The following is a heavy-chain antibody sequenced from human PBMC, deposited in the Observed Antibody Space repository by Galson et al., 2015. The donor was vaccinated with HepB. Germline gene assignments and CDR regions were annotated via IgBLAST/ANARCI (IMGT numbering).Heavy chain of an antibody. CDR1: GFTFSNYA. CDR3: AKLGTLAWYYFDY. D-gene: IGHD3-3*02. Sequence: LRLSCAASGFTFSNYAMSWVRQAPGKGLEWVSAISGSGSSSTYYAASVKGRFTISRGNSKNTLYLQMNSLRAEDTAVYYCAKLGTLAWYYFDYWGQGTLVTVSS. CDR2: ISGSGSSST. V-gene: IGHV3-23*01. J-gene: IGHJ4*02.